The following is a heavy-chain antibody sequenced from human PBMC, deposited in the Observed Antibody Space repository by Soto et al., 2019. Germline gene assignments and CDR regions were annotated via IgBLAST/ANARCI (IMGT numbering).Heavy chain of an antibody. CDR2: FGPGKGET. J-gene: IGHJ4*02. D-gene: IGHD1-1*01. V-gene: IGHV1-24*01. Sequence: QVELVQSGAEVKKPGASVKVSCKVTDYSLTEISIHWVRQVPGKGLEWVGGFGPGKGETNYAQEFRGRVTMTEDTSKDTSYMDLSSLKSADTAIYFCSTFHTRLPGFDCWVQGTLVVVSP. CDR1: DYSLTEIS. CDR3: STFHTRLPGFDC.